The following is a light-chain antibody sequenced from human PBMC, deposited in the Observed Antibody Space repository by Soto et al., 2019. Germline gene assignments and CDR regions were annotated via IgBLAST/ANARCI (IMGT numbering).Light chain of an antibody. CDR3: QQYDRSPFT. CDR1: QSVSRNY. Sequence: EIVLTQSPATLSLSPGERATLSCGASQSVSRNYVAWYQQKPGLAPRLVMFAASTRATGIPDRFSGSGSGTDFTLTISRLEPEDFAVYFCQQYDRSPFTFGPGTKV. V-gene: IGKV3D-20*01. J-gene: IGKJ3*01. CDR2: AAS.